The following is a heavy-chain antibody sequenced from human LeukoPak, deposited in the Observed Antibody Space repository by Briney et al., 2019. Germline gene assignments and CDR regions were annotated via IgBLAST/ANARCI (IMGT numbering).Heavy chain of an antibody. CDR2: IYYDGSNK. CDR1: GFIFRSYG. J-gene: IGHJ3*02. D-gene: IGHD3-10*01. Sequence: PGGSLRLSCAASGFIFRSYGMHWVRQAPGKGLEWVAVIYYDGSNKYFADSVKGRFTISRDNSKNTMSLQMNSLRAEDTAVYYCARDRGGGVDSFDIWGQGTMVTVSS. CDR3: ARDRGGGVDSFDI. V-gene: IGHV3-33*01.